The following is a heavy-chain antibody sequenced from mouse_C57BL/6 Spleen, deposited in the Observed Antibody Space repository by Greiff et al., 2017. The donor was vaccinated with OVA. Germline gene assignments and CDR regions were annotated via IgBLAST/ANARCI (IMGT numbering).Heavy chain of an antibody. J-gene: IGHJ4*01. CDR3: ARQPYYYAMDY. CDR2: ISNGGGST. V-gene: IGHV5-12*01. Sequence: EVKVVESGGGLVQPGGSLKLSCAASGFTFSDYYMYWVRQTPEKRLEWVAYISNGGGSTYYPDTVKGRFTISRDNAKNTLYLQKSRLKSEDTAMYYCARQPYYYAMDYWGQGTSVTVSS. CDR1: GFTFSDYY.